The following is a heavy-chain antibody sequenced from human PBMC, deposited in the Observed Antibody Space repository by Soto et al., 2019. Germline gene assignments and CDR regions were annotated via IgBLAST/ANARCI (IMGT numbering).Heavy chain of an antibody. D-gene: IGHD3-10*01. CDR3: ARERGSGSYNWFDP. CDR1: GFTFSSYS. J-gene: IGHJ5*02. V-gene: IGHV3-21*01. Sequence: GGSLRLSCAASGFTFSSYSMNWVRQAPGKGLEWVSSISSSSSYIYYADSVKGRFTISRDNAKNSLYLQMNSLRAEDTAVYYCARERGSGSYNWFDPWGQGTLVTVSS. CDR2: ISSSSSYI.